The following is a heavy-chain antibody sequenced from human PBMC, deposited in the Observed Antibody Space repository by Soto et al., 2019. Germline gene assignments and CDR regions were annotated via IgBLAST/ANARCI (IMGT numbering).Heavy chain of an antibody. V-gene: IGHV3-30*18. J-gene: IGHJ4*02. CDR3: AKDRVESGLGEIDY. CDR2: ISYDGSKK. D-gene: IGHD3-16*01. CDR1: GFRFSNNG. Sequence: GGSQRLSCAASGFRFSNNGMHWVRQAPGKGLEWVAIISYDGSKKYYADSVKGRFTISRDNSKNTLYLQMNSLRVEDTAVYYCAKDRVESGLGEIDYWGQGTLVTVSS.